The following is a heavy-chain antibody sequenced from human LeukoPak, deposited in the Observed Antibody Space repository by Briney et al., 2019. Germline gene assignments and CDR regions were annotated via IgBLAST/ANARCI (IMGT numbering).Heavy chain of an antibody. D-gene: IGHD6-19*01. CDR1: GLTFITCA. Sequence: GGSLGLSCAASGLTFITCAMHWVRQAPGKGLEWVAVISYHGSNKDYADSVKGRFTISRDNSKNTLYLEMNSLRAEDTAVYYCAREGPVAGNFDYWGQGTLVTVSS. CDR3: AREGPVAGNFDY. CDR2: ISYHGSNK. J-gene: IGHJ4*02. V-gene: IGHV3-30-3*01.